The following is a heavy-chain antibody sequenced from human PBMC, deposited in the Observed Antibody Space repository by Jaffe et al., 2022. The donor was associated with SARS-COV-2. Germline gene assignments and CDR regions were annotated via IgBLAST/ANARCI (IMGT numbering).Heavy chain of an antibody. J-gene: IGHJ4*02. CDR1: GFTFSSYA. CDR3: AKTMWELLTRYRYYFDY. Sequence: EVQLLESGGGLVQPGGSLRLSCAASGFTFSSYAMSWVRQAPGKGLEWVSAISGSGGSTYYADSVKGRFTISRDNSKNTLYLQMNSLRAEDTAVYYCAKTMWELLTRYRYYFDYWGQGTLVTVSS. CDR2: ISGSGGST. V-gene: IGHV3-23*01. D-gene: IGHD1-26*01.